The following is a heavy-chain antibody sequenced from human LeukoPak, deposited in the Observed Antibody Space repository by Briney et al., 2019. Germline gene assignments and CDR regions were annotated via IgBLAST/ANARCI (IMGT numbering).Heavy chain of an antibody. CDR2: INSDGSST. CDR1: GFTFSSYS. D-gene: IGHD3-22*01. Sequence: PGGSLRLSCAASGFTFSSYSMNWVRQAPGKGLVWVSRINSDGSSTSYADSVKGRFTISRDNTKNTLYLQMNSLRAEDTAVYYCARGIDPNYYDSSGYYSGWGQGTLVTVSS. J-gene: IGHJ4*02. CDR3: ARGIDPNYYDSSGYYSG. V-gene: IGHV3-74*01.